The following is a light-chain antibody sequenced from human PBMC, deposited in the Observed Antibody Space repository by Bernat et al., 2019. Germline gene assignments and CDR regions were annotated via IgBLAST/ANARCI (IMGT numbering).Light chain of an antibody. CDR2: YDS. CDR1: NIESKS. V-gene: IGLV3-21*04. J-gene: IGLJ2*01. Sequence: SYVLTQPPSVSVAPGKTAGITCGGNNIESKSVHWYQQKSGQAPVLVINYDSDRPSGIPERSSGSNSGNTATLTISRVEAGDEADYYCHVWDSDSHHVIFGGGTKLTVL. CDR3: HVWDSDSHHVI.